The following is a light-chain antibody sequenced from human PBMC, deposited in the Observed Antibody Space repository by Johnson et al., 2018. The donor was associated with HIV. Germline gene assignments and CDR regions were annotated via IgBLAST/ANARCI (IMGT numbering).Light chain of an antibody. J-gene: IGLJ1*01. CDR3: GTWDSSLTSYV. Sequence: QPVLTQPPSVSAAPGQTVTISCSGSSSNVGSSFVSWYRQVPGTAPKLLIYDNNKRPSGIPGRFSGSKSGPSATLGITGLQTVDEADYYCGTWDSSLTSYVVGAGTKVTVL. V-gene: IGLV1-51*01. CDR1: SSNVGSSF. CDR2: DNN.